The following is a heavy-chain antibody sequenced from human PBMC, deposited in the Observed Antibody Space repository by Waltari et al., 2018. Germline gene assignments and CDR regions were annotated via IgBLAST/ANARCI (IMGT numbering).Heavy chain of an antibody. J-gene: IGHJ6*02. Sequence: EVQLLESGGGLVQPGGSLRLSCAASGFTFSSYAMSWVRQAPGKGLEWVSAISGSGGSTYYADSVKGRFTISRDNSKNTLYLQMNSLGAEDTAVYYCAKLLSSWYDYGMDVWGQGTTVTVSS. CDR1: GFTFSSYA. CDR3: AKLLSSWYDYGMDV. D-gene: IGHD6-13*01. CDR2: ISGSGGST. V-gene: IGHV3-23*01.